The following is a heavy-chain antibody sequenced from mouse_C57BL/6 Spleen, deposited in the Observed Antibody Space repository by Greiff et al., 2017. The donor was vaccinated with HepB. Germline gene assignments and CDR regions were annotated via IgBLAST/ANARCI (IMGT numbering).Heavy chain of an antibody. CDR2: ISYDGSN. D-gene: IGHD1-1*01. CDR3: ARAYYYGSSYGRYFDV. CDR1: GYSITSGYY. Sequence: EVKLQESGPGLVKPSQSLSLTCSVTGYSITSGYYWNWIRQFPGNKLEWMGYISYDGSNNYNPSLKNRIPITRDTSKNQFFLKLNSVTTEDTATYYCARAYYYGSSYGRYFDVWGTGTTVTVSS. V-gene: IGHV3-6*01. J-gene: IGHJ1*03.